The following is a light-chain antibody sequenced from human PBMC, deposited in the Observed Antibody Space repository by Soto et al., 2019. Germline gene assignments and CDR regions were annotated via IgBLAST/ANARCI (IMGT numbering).Light chain of an antibody. V-gene: IGKV3-11*01. CDR3: QQRSNWPWT. Sequence: EIVMTQSPATLSVSPGERATLSCRASQSVSSNLAWYQQKHGQAPSLLIYGASTRATGIPARFSGSGSGTDLTITISSLEPEDFEVYYCQQRSNWPWTFGQGTKVDIK. J-gene: IGKJ1*01. CDR1: QSVSSN. CDR2: GAS.